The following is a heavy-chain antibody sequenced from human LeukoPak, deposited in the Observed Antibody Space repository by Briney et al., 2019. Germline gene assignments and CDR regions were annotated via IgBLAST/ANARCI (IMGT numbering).Heavy chain of an antibody. CDR2: IWYDGSNK. D-gene: IGHD2-15*01. V-gene: IGHV3-33*01. J-gene: IGHJ4*02. CDR1: GFTFSSYG. CDR3: ARPGSSACYFDY. Sequence: GGSLRLSCAASGFTFSSYGMHWVRQAPGKGLEWVAVIWYDGSNKYYADSVKGRFTISRDNSKNTLYLQMNSLRAEDTAVYYCARPGSSACYFDYWGQGTLVTVSS.